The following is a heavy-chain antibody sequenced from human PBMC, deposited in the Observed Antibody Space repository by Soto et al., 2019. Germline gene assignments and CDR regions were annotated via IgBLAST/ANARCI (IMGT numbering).Heavy chain of an antibody. CDR2: MSPGGAEK. J-gene: IGHJ4*02. Sequence: LRLSCAASGFRFSTNVLHWVRLAPGRGLEWVAVMSPGGAEKFYSDSVKGRFTISRDNSKNTLYLDMSRQTSEDTAVYYCVLDNIPGAPDYFDHWGLGTLVTVSS. D-gene: IGHD1-26*01. CDR3: VLDNIPGAPDYFDH. CDR1: GFRFSTNV. V-gene: IGHV3-30-3*01.